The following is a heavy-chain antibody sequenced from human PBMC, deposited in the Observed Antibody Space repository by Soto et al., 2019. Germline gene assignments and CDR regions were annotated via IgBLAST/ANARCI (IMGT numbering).Heavy chain of an antibody. CDR3: AREEWRLAEFYYYGMDV. CDR1: GDSVSSNSAA. Sequence: KQSQTLSLTCAISGDSVSSNSAAWNWIRQSPSRGLEWLGRTYYRSKWYNDYAVSVKSRITINPDTSKNQFSLQLNSVTPEDTAVYYCAREEWRLAEFYYYGMDVWGQGTTVTVSS. CDR2: TYYRSKWYN. V-gene: IGHV6-1*01. D-gene: IGHD3-3*01. J-gene: IGHJ6*02.